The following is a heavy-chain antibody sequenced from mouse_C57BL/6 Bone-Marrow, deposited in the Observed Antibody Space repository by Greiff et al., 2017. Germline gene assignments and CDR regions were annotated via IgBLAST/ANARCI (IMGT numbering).Heavy chain of an antibody. CDR3: ARSGLYGSSYDYAMDY. J-gene: IGHJ4*01. V-gene: IGHV1-19*01. CDR1: GYTFTDYY. CDR2: INPYNGGT. D-gene: IGHD1-1*01. Sequence: VQLQQSGPVLVKPGASVKMSCKASGYTFTDYYMNWVKQSPGKSLEWIGVINPYNGGTSYNQKFKGKATLTVDKSSSTAYMELNSLTSEDSAVYYCARSGLYGSSYDYAMDYWGQGTSVTVSS.